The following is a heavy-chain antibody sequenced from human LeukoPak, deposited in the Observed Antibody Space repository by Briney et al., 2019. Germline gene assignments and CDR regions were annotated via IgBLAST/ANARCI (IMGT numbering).Heavy chain of an antibody. Sequence: GGSLRLSCAASGFTFSSYGVHWVRQAPGKGLEWVSAISGSGGSTYYADSVKGRFTISRDNSKNTLYLQMNSLRAEDTAVYYCAKLGGYFTFDYWGQGTLVTVSS. CDR3: AKLGGYFTFDY. CDR2: ISGSGGST. CDR1: GFTFSSYG. J-gene: IGHJ4*02. V-gene: IGHV3-23*01. D-gene: IGHD2-21*02.